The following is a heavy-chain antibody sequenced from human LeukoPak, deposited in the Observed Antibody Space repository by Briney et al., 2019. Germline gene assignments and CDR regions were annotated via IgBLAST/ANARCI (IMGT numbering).Heavy chain of an antibody. V-gene: IGHV3-7*03. CDR1: GFSFSNYW. Sequence: GGSLRLSCAASGFSFSNYWMSWVRQAPGKGLEWVASINEDESAKFYVDSVKGRFTISRDNAKNSLYLQMNNLGVEDTAFYYCARCEDYWGQGTLVTVPS. CDR3: ARCEDY. CDR2: INEDESAK. J-gene: IGHJ4*02.